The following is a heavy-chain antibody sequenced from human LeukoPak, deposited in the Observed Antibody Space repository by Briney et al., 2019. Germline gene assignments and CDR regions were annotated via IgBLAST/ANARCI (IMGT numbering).Heavy chain of an antibody. J-gene: IGHJ4*02. Sequence: PGGSLRLSCAASGFTFSGYAMSWVRQAPGKGLEWVSAISGSGGSTYYADSVKGRFTISRDNSKNTLYLQMNSLRAEDTAVYYCAKTRTYYDILTGYYPDYWGQGTLVTVSS. D-gene: IGHD3-9*01. V-gene: IGHV3-23*01. CDR2: ISGSGGST. CDR1: GFTFSGYA. CDR3: AKTRTYYDILTGYYPDY.